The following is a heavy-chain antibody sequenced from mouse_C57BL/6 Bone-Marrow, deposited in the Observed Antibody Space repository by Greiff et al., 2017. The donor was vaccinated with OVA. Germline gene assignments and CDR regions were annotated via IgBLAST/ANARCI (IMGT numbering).Heavy chain of an antibody. CDR3: ARDYYGSAY. Sequence: QVQLQQPGAELVMPGASVKLSCKASGYTFTSYWMHWVKQRPGQGLEWIGEIDPSDSYTNYNQKFKGKSTLTVDKSSSTAYMQLSSLTSEDSAVDYCARDYYGSAYWGQGTLVTVSA. CDR2: IDPSDSYT. D-gene: IGHD1-1*01. V-gene: IGHV1-69*01. J-gene: IGHJ3*01. CDR1: GYTFTSYW.